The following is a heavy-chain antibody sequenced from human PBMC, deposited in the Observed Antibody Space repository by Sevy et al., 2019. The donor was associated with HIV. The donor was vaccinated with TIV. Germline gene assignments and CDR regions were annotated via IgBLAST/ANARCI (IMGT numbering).Heavy chain of an antibody. J-gene: IGHJ4*02. V-gene: IGHV3-7*01. CDR1: GFTFSDYF. Sequence: GGSLRLSCAASGFTFSDYFMGWVRQAPGKGLEWVANVDQDGSQKNYVASVKGRFTVYRDNAKNSLYLQMNRLRVDDTAVYYCARELWPGDYWGQGTLVTVSS. CDR3: ARELWPGDY. CDR2: VDQDGSQK. D-gene: IGHD2-21*01.